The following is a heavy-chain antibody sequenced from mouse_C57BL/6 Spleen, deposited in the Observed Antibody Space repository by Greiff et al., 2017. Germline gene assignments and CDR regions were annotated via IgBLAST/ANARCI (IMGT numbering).Heavy chain of an antibody. Sequence: EVQLQQSGAELVRPGASVKLSCTASGFNIKDDYMHWVKQRPEQGLEWIGWIDPENGDTEYASKFQGKATITADTSSNTAYLQLSSLTSEDTAVYYCTTTGVCSDYWGQGTTLTVSS. CDR3: TTTGVCSDY. CDR1: GFNIKDDY. J-gene: IGHJ2*01. CDR2: IDPENGDT. D-gene: IGHD6-1*01. V-gene: IGHV14-4*01.